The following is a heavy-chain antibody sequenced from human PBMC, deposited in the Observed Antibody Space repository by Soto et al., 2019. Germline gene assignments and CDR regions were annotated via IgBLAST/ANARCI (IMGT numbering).Heavy chain of an antibody. V-gene: IGHV3-30*04. D-gene: IGHD6-19*01. CDR3: ARDVNSGWYDAFDI. CDR1: GFTFSSYA. J-gene: IGHJ3*02. Sequence: GGSLRLSCAASGFTFSSYAMHWVRQAPGKGLEWVAVISYDGSNKYYADSVKGRFTISRDNSKNTLYLQMNSLRAEDTAVYYCARDVNSGWYDAFDIWGQGTMVTVSS. CDR2: ISYDGSNK.